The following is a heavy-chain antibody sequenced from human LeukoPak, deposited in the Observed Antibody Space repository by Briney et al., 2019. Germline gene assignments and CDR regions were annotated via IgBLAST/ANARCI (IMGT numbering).Heavy chain of an antibody. CDR1: GFTFSSYA. Sequence: SGGSLRLSCAASGFTFSSYAMHWVRQAPGKGLEWVAVISYDGSNKYYADSVKGRFTISRDNSKNTLYLQMNSLRAEDTAVYYCARDLVARNWFDPWGQGTLVTVSS. J-gene: IGHJ5*02. V-gene: IGHV3-30-3*01. CDR3: ARDLVARNWFDP. D-gene: IGHD5-12*01. CDR2: ISYDGSNK.